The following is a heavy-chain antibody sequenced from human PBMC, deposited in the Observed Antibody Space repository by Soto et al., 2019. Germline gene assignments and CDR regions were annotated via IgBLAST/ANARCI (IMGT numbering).Heavy chain of an antibody. CDR1: GGTFSSYA. V-gene: IGHV1-69*13. J-gene: IGHJ4*02. CDR3: ARDGGVITGPSSTG. D-gene: IGHD3-16*02. CDR2: IIPIFGTA. Sequence: GASVKVSCKASGGTFSSYAISWVRQAPGQGLEWMGGIIPIFGTANYAQKFQGRVTITADESTSTAYMELSSLRSEDTAVYYCARDGGVITGPSSTGWGQGTLVTVSS.